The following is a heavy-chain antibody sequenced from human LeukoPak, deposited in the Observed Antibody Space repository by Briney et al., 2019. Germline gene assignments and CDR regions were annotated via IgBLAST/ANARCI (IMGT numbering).Heavy chain of an antibody. Sequence: PAGSLRLSCAASGFTFSNAWMSWVRQAPGKGLEWVGRIKSKTGGGTTDHAAPVKGRFTISRDDSKKTLYLQMNSLKSEDTAMYYCITDYYGLRLGESIHYFDYWGQGTPVTVSS. J-gene: IGHJ4*02. CDR1: GFTFSNAW. CDR3: ITDYYGLRLGESIHYFDY. V-gene: IGHV3-15*01. CDR2: IKSKTGGGTT. D-gene: IGHD3-16*01.